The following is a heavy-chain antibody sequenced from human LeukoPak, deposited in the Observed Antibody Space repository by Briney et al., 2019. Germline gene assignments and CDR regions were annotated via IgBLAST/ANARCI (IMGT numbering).Heavy chain of an antibody. CDR3: ARGITMVRGVKVGFDY. V-gene: IGHV3-21*01. CDR1: GFTFSSYS. D-gene: IGHD3-10*01. CDR2: ISSSSSYI. J-gene: IGHJ4*02. Sequence: PGGSLRLSCAASGFTFSSYSMNWVRQAPGKGLEWVSSISSSSSYIYYADSVKGRFTISRDNAENSLYLQMNSLRAEDTAVYYCARGITMVRGVKVGFDYWGQGTLVTVSS.